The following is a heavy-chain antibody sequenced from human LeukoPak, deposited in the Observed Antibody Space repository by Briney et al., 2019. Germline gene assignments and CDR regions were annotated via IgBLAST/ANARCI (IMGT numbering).Heavy chain of an antibody. J-gene: IGHJ4*02. Sequence: GGSLRLSCAASGFTFDDYGMSWVRQPPGKGLEWVSGINWNGGSTGYADSVKGRFTISRDNAKNSLYLQMNSLRAEDTALYYCARGGFLSSTSCCDYWGQGTLVTVSS. CDR3: ARGGFLSSTSCCDY. CDR2: INWNGGST. D-gene: IGHD2-2*01. V-gene: IGHV3-20*04. CDR1: GFTFDDYG.